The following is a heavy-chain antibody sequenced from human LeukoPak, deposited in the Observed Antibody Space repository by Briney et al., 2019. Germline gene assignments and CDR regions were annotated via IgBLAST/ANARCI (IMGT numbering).Heavy chain of an antibody. CDR1: GGSVSSGSYY. CDR2: IYYSGGT. J-gene: IGHJ4*02. D-gene: IGHD2-15*01. V-gene: IGHV4-61*01. CDR3: ARVVIDATFDY. Sequence: SETLSLTCAVSGGSVSSGSYYWNWIRQPPGKGLEWIGHIYYSGGTIYNPSIKSRVTILVDTSKNQFSLELSSVTAADTAVYYCARVVIDATFDYWGQGALVTVAS.